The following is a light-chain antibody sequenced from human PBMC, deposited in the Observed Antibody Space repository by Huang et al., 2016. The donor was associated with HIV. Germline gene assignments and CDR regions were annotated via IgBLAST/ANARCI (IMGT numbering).Light chain of an antibody. J-gene: IGKJ4*01. CDR1: ESVSSS. Sequence: EIVMTQSPTTLSVFPGERFILSCRASESVSSSLAWYQQKPGQAPRLLIYGASTRASGVPPRFSGSGSGTEFTLTISSLQSADFAVYYCQQYNNWPPLLTFGGGTKVEIK. V-gene: IGKV3-15*01. CDR3: QQYNNWPPLLT. CDR2: GAS.